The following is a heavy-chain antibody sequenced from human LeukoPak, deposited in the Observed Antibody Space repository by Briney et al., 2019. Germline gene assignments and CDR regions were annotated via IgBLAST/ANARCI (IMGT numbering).Heavy chain of an antibody. V-gene: IGHV3-23*01. CDR1: GFTFSSYA. CDR2: ISGSGGST. Sequence: GGSLRLSCAASGFTFSSYAMSWVRQAPGKGLEWVSAISGSGGSTYYADSVKGRFTISRDNSKNTLYLQMNSLRAEDTAVYHCAKAGAAAGGGPYYWGQGTLVTVSS. J-gene: IGHJ4*02. CDR3: AKAGAAAGGGPYY. D-gene: IGHD6-13*01.